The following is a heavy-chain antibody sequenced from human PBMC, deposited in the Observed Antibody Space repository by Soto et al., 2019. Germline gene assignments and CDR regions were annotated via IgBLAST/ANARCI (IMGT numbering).Heavy chain of an antibody. Sequence: QVQLVESGGGVVQPGRSLRLSCAASGFTFSSYGMHWVRQAPGKGLEWVAVIWYDGSNKYYADSVKGRFTISRDNSKNTLYLQMNSLRGEDTAVYYCARALPRSYGMDVWGQGTTVTVSS. CDR3: ARALPRSYGMDV. V-gene: IGHV3-33*01. CDR1: GFTFSSYG. CDR2: IWYDGSNK. J-gene: IGHJ6*02.